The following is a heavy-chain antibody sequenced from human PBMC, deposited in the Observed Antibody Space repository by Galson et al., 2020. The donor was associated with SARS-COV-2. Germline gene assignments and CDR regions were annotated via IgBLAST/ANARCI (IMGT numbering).Heavy chain of an antibody. J-gene: IGHJ3*02. CDR1: GFTFSKYG. Sequence: PGGSLRLSCAPSGFTFSKYGIHWVRQAPGQGLEWVALISDDGTNKYNADSVKGRFTISRDNSKSTLYLQMNSLRTEDTAVYYCAKGLSSWELLVPFEIWGQGTLVTVS. V-gene: IGHV3-30*18. D-gene: IGHD1-26*01. CDR3: AKGLSSWELLVPFEI. CDR2: ISDDGTNK.